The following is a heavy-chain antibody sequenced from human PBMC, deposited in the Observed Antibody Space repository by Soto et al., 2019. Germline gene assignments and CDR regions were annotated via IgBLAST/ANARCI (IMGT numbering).Heavy chain of an antibody. J-gene: IGHJ4*02. CDR1: NGSISTNGHY. V-gene: IGHV4-31*03. D-gene: IGHD6-19*01. CDR3: AREQWGFDS. CDR2: IYYTGNS. Sequence: QVQLQESGPELVKSSQTLSLTCTVSNGSISTNGHYWHWIRQRPGKGLEWIAYIYYTGNSYYNPSLKSRLTISIDTSKNQFSLTLRSVTAADTAVYYCAREQWGFDSWGQGTLVTVSS.